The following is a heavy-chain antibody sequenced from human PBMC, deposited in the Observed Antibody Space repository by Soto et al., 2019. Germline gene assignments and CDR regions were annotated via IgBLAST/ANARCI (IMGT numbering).Heavy chain of an antibody. D-gene: IGHD2-15*01. V-gene: IGHV4-39*01. CDR1: GGSISSSSYY. CDR3: ARHTPAISISDH. CDR2: IYYSGST. J-gene: IGHJ4*02. Sequence: QLQLQESGPGLVKPSETLSPTCTVSGGSISSSSYYWGWIRQPPGKGLEWIGGIYYSGSTYYNPSLKSRVTISVDTSKNQFSLKLSSVTAADTAVYYCARHTPAISISDHWGQGTLVTVSS.